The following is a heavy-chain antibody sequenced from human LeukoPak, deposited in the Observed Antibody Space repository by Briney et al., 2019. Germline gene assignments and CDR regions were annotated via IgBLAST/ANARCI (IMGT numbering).Heavy chain of an antibody. J-gene: IGHJ3*02. CDR2: XYYSGST. V-gene: IGHV4-59*01. CDR3: AGYVLRYFDWLLRGAFDI. D-gene: IGHD3-9*01. CDR1: XYY. Sequence: XYYXSWXXXXXGKGLXXXXXXYYSGSTNYNPSLKSRVTISVNTAKNQFSLKLSSVTAADTAVYYCAGYVLRYFDWLLRGAFDIWGQGTMVTVSS.